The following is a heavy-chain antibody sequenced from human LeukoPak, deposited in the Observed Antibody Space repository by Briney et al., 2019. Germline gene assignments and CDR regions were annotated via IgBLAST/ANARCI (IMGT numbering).Heavy chain of an antibody. Sequence: GESLKISCKGSGYSFTSYWIGWVRQMPGKGLEWMGIIYPGDSDTRSSPSFQGQVTISADKSISTAYLQWSSLKASDTAMYYCARTPSYGSGYPYYFDYWGQGTLVTVSS. J-gene: IGHJ4*02. CDR2: IYPGDSDT. V-gene: IGHV5-51*01. CDR1: GYSFTSYW. CDR3: ARTPSYGSGYPYYFDY. D-gene: IGHD3-10*01.